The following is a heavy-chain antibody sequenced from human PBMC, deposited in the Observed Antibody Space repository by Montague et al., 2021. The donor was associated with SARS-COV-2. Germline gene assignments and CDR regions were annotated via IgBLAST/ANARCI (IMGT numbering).Heavy chain of an antibody. D-gene: IGHD3-3*01. Sequence: SETLSLTCAVYGGSFSGYYWSWIRQPPGKGLEWIGEINDSGSTXXXPSXXXRVPISVDTSKNQFSLKLSSLTAADTAVYDCARGRAARSITIFGVVNPAIRYYYYMDVWGKGTTVTVSS. CDR2: INDSGST. CDR3: ARGRAARSITIFGVVNPAIRYYYYMDV. V-gene: IGHV4-34*01. J-gene: IGHJ6*03. CDR1: GGSFSGYY.